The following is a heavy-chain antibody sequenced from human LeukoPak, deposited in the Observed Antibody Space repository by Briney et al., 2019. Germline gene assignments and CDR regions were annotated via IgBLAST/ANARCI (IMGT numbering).Heavy chain of an antibody. CDR3: ASGGLRQSFDY. Sequence: GGSLRLSCAASGFTFSSYWMSWVRQAPGKGLEWVANIKQDGSEKYYVDSVKGRFTISRDNAKNSLYLQMNSLRAEDTAVYYCASGGLRQSFDYWGQGTLVTVSS. CDR1: GFTFSSYW. V-gene: IGHV3-7*01. CDR2: IKQDGSEK. D-gene: IGHD3-16*01. J-gene: IGHJ4*02.